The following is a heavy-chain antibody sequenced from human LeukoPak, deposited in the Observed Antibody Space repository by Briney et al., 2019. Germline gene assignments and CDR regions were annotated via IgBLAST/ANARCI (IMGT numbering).Heavy chain of an antibody. CDR2: IIPILAIA. CDR3: AVYSSSWYDWFDP. CDR1: GGTFSTYA. D-gene: IGHD6-13*01. Sequence: ASVRVSCKASGGTFSTYAISWVRQPPGQGLDWMGRIIPILAIANYAQKFQGRVTITADESTSTAYMELSSLRSEDTAVYYCAVYSSSWYDWFDPWGQGTLVTVSS. V-gene: IGHV1-69*04. J-gene: IGHJ5*02.